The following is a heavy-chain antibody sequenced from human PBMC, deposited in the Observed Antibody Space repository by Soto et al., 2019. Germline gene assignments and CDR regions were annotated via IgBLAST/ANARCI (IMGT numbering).Heavy chain of an antibody. Sequence: GASVKVSCKASGYTFSSYDINWVRQATGQGLEWMGWMIPNSGNTGYAQKFQGRVTMTRNTSISTAFMELSSLGYEDTAIYYCTKGTRTTDVWGQGTTVTVSS. CDR1: GYTFSSYD. CDR3: TKGTRTTDV. J-gene: IGHJ6*02. V-gene: IGHV1-8*01. CDR2: MIPNSGNT. D-gene: IGHD1-7*01.